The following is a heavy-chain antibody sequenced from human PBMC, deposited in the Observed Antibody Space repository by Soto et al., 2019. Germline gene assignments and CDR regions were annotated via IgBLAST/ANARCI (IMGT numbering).Heavy chain of an antibody. Sequence: GGSLRLSCAASGFTFSSYAMSWVRQAPGRGLEWVSAISGSGGSTYYADSVKGRFTISRDNSKNTLYLQMNSLRAEDTAVYYCAKAHGVLMVYAIPGYWGQGTLVTVSS. CDR3: AKAHGVLMVYAIPGY. D-gene: IGHD2-8*01. CDR2: ISGSGGST. V-gene: IGHV3-23*01. CDR1: GFTFSSYA. J-gene: IGHJ4*02.